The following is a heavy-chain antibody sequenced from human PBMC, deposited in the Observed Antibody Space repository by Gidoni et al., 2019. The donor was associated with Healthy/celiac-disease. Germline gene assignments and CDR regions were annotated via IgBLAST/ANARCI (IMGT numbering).Heavy chain of an antibody. Sequence: ELQLVQAAAEVKKPGESLRISCQASGYGLASDWISWVRQVPGKGLEWMGSIGRSDSYTNYSPSFKGQVTISADKSISTAYLQRSSLKASDTAMYYCARRGVGASVCGMDVWGQGTTVTVSS. CDR2: IGRSDSYT. CDR1: GYGLASDW. J-gene: IGHJ6*02. V-gene: IGHV5-10-1*03. D-gene: IGHD1-26*01. CDR3: ARRGVGASVCGMDV.